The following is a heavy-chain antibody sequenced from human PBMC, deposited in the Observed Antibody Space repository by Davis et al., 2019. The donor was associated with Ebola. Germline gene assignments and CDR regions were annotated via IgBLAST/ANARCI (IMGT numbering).Heavy chain of an antibody. Sequence: HTGGSLRLSCAASGFTFSSYWMHWVRQAPGKGLVWVSRINSDGSSTSYADSVKGRFTISRDNAKNTLYLQMNSLRAEDTAVYYCAREGRCSGGSCYYFDYWGQGTLVTVSS. CDR2: INSDGSST. J-gene: IGHJ4*02. D-gene: IGHD2-15*01. V-gene: IGHV3-74*01. CDR3: AREGRCSGGSCYYFDY. CDR1: GFTFSSYW.